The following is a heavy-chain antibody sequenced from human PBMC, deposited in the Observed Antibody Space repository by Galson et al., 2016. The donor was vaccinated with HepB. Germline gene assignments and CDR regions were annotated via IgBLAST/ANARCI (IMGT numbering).Heavy chain of an antibody. J-gene: IGHJ4*02. D-gene: IGHD4-23*01. CDR3: ATRGGGNPLFGY. V-gene: IGHV3-74*01. Sequence: SLRLSSAASGFTFSSYWMHWVRQAPGKGLVWVSRINSDVSSTSYADSVKGRFTISRDNAKNTLYLQMNSLRAEDTAVYYCATRGGGNPLFGYWGQGTLVTVSS. CDR2: INSDVSST. CDR1: GFTFSSYW.